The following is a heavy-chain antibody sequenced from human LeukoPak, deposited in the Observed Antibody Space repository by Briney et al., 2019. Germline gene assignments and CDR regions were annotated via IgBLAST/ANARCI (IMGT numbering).Heavy chain of an antibody. J-gene: IGHJ6*02. D-gene: IGHD2-2*01. CDR3: ARGYCSSTSCYRYYYGMDV. V-gene: IGHV3-66*01. CDR2: IYIGGST. CDR1: GFTVSSNY. Sequence: PGGSLRLSCAASGFTVSSNYMSWVRQAPGKGLEWVSVIYIGGSTYYADSVKGRFTISRDNSKNTLYLQMNSLRAEDTAVYYCARGYCSSTSCYRYYYGMDVWGQGTTVTVSS.